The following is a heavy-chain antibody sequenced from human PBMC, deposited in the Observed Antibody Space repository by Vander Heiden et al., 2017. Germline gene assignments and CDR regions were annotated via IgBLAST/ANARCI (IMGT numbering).Heavy chain of an antibody. D-gene: IGHD2-2*02. CDR1: GYTFTMYD. CDR2: VNPISGGT. CDR3: AKDLHCSSPSCSTLENDYGMDI. V-gene: IGHV1-8*01. J-gene: IGHJ6*02. Sequence: QVQLVQSGAEVKKPGASVTVSCRASGYTFTMYDINWVRQAPGQGLEWMGRVNPISGGTDYAQQFKGRVTMTRNTSINTVYMELSSLRSEDTAVYFCAKDLHCSSPSCSTLENDYGMDIWGQGTTVTVSS.